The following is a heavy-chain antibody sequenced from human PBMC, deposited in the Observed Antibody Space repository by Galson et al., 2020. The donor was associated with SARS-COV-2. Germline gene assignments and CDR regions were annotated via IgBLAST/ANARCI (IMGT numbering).Heavy chain of an antibody. CDR2: IIPILGIA. J-gene: IGHJ6*02. Sequence: SVKVSCKASGGTFSSYTISWVRQAPGQGLEWMGRIIPILGIANYAQKFQGRVTITADKSTSTAYMELSSMRSEDTAVYYCARVDCSGGSCYPYYYYGMDVWGQGTTVTVSS. CDR1: GGTFSSYT. CDR3: ARVDCSGGSCYPYYYYGMDV. V-gene: IGHV1-69*02. D-gene: IGHD2-15*01.